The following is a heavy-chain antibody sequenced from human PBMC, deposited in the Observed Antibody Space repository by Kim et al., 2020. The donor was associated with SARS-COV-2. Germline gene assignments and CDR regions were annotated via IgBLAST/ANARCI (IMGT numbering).Heavy chain of an antibody. Sequence: GDTRKVRFTISRDNSKNTLYLQMNSLRAEDTAVYYGAKGAGYSWDVLLDYWGQGTLVTVSS. V-gene: IGHV3-23*01. CDR3: AKGAGYSWDVLLDY. D-gene: IGHD1-1*01. J-gene: IGHJ4*02.